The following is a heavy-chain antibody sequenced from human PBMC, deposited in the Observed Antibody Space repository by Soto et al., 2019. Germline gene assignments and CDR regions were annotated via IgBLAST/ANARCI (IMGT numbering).Heavy chain of an antibody. V-gene: IGHV3-74*01. CDR1: GFSFSSYW. J-gene: IGHJ5*02. D-gene: IGHD5-18*01. CDR2: INSDGSST. Sequence: GGSLRLSCAASGFSFSSYWMHWVRQAPGKGLVWVSRINSDGSSTSYADSVKGRFTISRDNAKNTLYLQMNSLRAEDTAVYYCATNTAMVSLNNWFDPWGQGT. CDR3: ATNTAMVSLNNWFDP.